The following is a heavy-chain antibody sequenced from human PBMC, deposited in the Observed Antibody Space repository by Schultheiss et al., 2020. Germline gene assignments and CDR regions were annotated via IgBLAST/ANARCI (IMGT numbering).Heavy chain of an antibody. CDR1: GFTFDDYA. CDR2: IKSRTEGGTT. CDR3: SAGPF. J-gene: IGHJ4*02. Sequence: GGSLRLSCAASGFTFDDYAMHWVRQAPGKGLEWVGRIKSRTEGGTTDYAAPVKGRFTISRDDSKNTVYLRMNSLKLEDTAVYYCSAGPFWGQGTLVTVSS. V-gene: IGHV3-15*01.